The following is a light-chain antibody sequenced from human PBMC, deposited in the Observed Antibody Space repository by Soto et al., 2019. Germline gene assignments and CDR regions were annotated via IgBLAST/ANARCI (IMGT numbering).Light chain of an antibody. CDR3: QEYLSAPFT. CDR2: AAY. Sequence: DIQMTQSPSSLSASVGDRVTITCRASQGISNFLAWYRQKPGKVPKLLIYAAYTLQSGVPSRFSGSGSGTDFTLTISSPQPEDVATYYCQEYLSAPFTFGPGTKVDIK. V-gene: IGKV1-27*01. CDR1: QGISNF. J-gene: IGKJ3*01.